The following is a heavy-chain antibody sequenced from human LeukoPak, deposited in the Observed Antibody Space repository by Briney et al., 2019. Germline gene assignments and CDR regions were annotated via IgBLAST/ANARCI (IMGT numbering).Heavy chain of an antibody. Sequence: SETLSLTCTVSGGSISSYYWSWIRQPPGKGLEWIGYIYYSGSTNYNPSLKSRVTISVDTPKNQFSLKLSSVTAADTAVYYCARDLGGYSGYNPGVFDYWGQGTLVTVSS. CDR3: ARDLGGYSGYNPGVFDY. CDR1: GGSISSYY. V-gene: IGHV4-59*01. CDR2: IYYSGST. J-gene: IGHJ4*02. D-gene: IGHD5-12*01.